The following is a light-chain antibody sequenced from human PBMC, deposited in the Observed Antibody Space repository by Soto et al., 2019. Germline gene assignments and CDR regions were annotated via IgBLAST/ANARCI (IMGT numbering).Light chain of an antibody. CDR2: GIS. V-gene: IGKV3D-15*01. CDR1: QSVNSN. J-gene: IGKJ5*01. Sequence: EVVMTQSPATLSVSPGEGATLSCRASQSVNSNYLAWYQQKPGQAPRLLIYGISTRATGIPDRFSASGSGTEFTLTISSLQPEDFAVYYCQQYTQWSITFGQGTRLEMK. CDR3: QQYTQWSIT.